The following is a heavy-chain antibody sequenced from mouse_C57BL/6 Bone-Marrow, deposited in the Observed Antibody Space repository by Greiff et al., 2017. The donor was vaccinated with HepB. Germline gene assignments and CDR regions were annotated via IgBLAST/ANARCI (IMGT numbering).Heavy chain of an antibody. D-gene: IGHD1-1*01. J-gene: IGHJ4*01. V-gene: IGHV5-12*01. CDR2: ISNGGGST. CDR1: GFTFSDYY. Sequence: DVHLVESGGGLVQPGGSLKLSCAASGFTFSDYYMYWVRQTPEKRLEWVAYISNGGGSTYYPDTVKGRFTISRDNAKNTLYLQMSRLKSEDTAMYYCARRDYYGSSPYAMDYWGQGTSVTVSS. CDR3: ARRDYYGSSPYAMDY.